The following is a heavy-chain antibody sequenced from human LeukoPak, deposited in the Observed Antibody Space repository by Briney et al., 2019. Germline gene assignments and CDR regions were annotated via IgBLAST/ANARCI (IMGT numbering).Heavy chain of an antibody. Sequence: GGALRLSRAAFGFTFSLYAMSWVRQAAGKGLEWVCVISVDGGGTYFAHSLQGRFTLPSDNSKSTVYPQMNSLRAEDTAVYYCAKDSDGVAGPDYWGQGSLVTVSS. CDR1: GFTFSLYA. CDR3: AKDSDGVAGPDY. V-gene: IGHV3-23*01. J-gene: IGHJ4*02. CDR2: ISVDGGGT. D-gene: IGHD6-19*01.